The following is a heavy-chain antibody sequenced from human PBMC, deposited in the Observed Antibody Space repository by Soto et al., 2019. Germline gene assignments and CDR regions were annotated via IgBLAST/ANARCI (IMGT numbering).Heavy chain of an antibody. Sequence: GGSLRLSCAASGFTVSSNYMSWVRQAPGKGLEWVSVIYSGGSTYYADSVKGRFTISRDNSKNTLYLQMNGLRAEDTAVYYCARAAVFSYGYDYWGQGTLVTVSS. CDR3: ARAAVFSYGYDY. CDR2: IYSGGST. CDR1: GFTVSSNY. D-gene: IGHD5-18*01. J-gene: IGHJ4*02. V-gene: IGHV3-53*01.